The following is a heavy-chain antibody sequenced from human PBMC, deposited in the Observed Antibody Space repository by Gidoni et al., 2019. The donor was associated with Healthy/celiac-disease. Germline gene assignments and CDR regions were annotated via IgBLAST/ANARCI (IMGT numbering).Heavy chain of an antibody. D-gene: IGHD7-27*01. CDR3: ARDTNWGFNWYFDL. V-gene: IGHV3-11*01. J-gene: IGHJ2*01. Sequence: QVQLVESGGGLVKPGGSLRLSCAASGFTFSDSYMSWIRQAPGKGLEWVSYISSSGSTINYADSVKGRFTISRDSAKNSLYLQMNSLRAEDTAVYYCARDTNWGFNWYFDLWGRGTLVTVSS. CDR2: ISSSGSTI. CDR1: GFTFSDSY.